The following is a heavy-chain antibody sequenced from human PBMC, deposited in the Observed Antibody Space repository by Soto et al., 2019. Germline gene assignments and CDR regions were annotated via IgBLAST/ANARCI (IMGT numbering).Heavy chain of an antibody. V-gene: IGHV3-15*01. J-gene: IGHJ4*02. D-gene: IGHD1-26*01. CDR3: ATEGGYPGSNFYGAY. CDR2: IKGSHAGGTT. Sequence: EVQLVESGGGLVEPGGSIRLSCVASGFTFTKAYMTWVRQAPGKGLEWVGRIKGSHAGGTTDYATSVKGRFTISRDGSNNTLYLQMGSLKTEDTCVCSCATEGGYPGSNFYGAYWGEGTLVTVSS. CDR1: GFTFTKAY.